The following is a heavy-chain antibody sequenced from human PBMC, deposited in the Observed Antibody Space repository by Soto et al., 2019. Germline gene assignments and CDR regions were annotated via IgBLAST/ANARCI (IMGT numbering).Heavy chain of an antibody. D-gene: IGHD1-26*01. V-gene: IGHV3-43*01. CDR3: AKGSYPTPPIYYYYGMDV. J-gene: IGHJ6*02. CDR2: ISWDGGST. CDR1: GFTFDDYT. Sequence: GGSLRLSCAASGFTFDDYTMRWVRQAPGKGLEWVSLISWDGGSTYYADSVKGRFTISRDNSKNSLYLQMNSLRTEDTALYYCAKGSYPTPPIYYYYGMDVWGQGTTVTVTS.